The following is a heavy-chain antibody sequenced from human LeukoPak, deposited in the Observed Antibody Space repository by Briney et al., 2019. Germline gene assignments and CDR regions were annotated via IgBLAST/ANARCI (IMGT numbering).Heavy chain of an antibody. J-gene: IGHJ4*02. CDR1: GGSISSYY. D-gene: IGHD6-19*01. V-gene: IGHV4-59*01. CDR3: ARGQYSSGWYGPGYFDY. CDR2: IYYSGST. Sequence: PSETLSLTCTVSGGSISSYYWSWIRQPPGKGLEWIGYIYYSGSTNYNPSLKSRVTISVDTSKNQFSLKLSSVTAADTAVYYCARGQYSSGWYGPGYFDYWGQGTLVTVSS.